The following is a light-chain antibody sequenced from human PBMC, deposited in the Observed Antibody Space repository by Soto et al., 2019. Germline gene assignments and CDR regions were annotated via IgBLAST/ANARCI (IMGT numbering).Light chain of an antibody. J-gene: IGKJ2*01. CDR2: WAS. V-gene: IGKV4-1*01. CDR1: QSVLYSSTNKNY. Sequence: DIVMTQSPDSLAVSLGERATINCKSSQSVLYSSTNKNYLAWYQQKPGQPPKLLIYWASTRESGVPDRFSGSGSGTDFTLTISSLQAADVAVYYCQQYYSTPYTFGQGTKLEIK. CDR3: QQYYSTPYT.